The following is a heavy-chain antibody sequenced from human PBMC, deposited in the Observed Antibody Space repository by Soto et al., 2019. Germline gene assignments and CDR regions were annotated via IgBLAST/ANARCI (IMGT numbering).Heavy chain of an antibody. CDR2: ILPGRSHI. V-gene: IGHV3-48*01. D-gene: IGHD1-26*01. J-gene: IGHJ3*02. CDR1: GFSFSSYW. CDR3: AIEKVGATSYHGFDI. Sequence: PGGSLRLSCAASGFSFSSYWMSWVRQAPGKGLEWVSYILPGRSHIFYADSVKGRFTISRDNAKNSPYLQMNSVIAEDRAVDYCAIEKVGATSYHGFDIWGQGTMVTVS.